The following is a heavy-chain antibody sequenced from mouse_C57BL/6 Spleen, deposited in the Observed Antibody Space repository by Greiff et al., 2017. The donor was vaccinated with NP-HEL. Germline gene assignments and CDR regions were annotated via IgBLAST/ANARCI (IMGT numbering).Heavy chain of an antibody. CDR1: GYTFTDYN. D-gene: IGHD2-1*01. CDR2: INPNNGGT. Sequence: VQLKQSGPELVKPGASVKIPCKASGYTFTDYNMDWVKQSHGKSLEWIGDINPNNGGTIYNQKFKGKATLTVDKSSSTAYMELRSLTSEDTAVYYCARKGYYGNQRGFAYWGQGTLVTVSA. V-gene: IGHV1-18*01. CDR3: ARKGYYGNQRGFAY. J-gene: IGHJ3*01.